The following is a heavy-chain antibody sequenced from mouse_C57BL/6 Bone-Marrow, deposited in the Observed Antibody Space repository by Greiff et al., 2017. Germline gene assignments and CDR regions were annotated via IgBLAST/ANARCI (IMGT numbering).Heavy chain of an antibody. Sequence: QVHVKQPGAELVKPGASVKLSCKASGYTFTSYWMQWVKQRPGQGLEWIGEIDPSDSYTNYNQKFKGKATLTVDTSSSTAYMQLSSLTSEDSAVYYCAKKASAWFAYWGQGTLVTVSA. CDR3: AKKASAWFAY. J-gene: IGHJ3*01. CDR2: IDPSDSYT. V-gene: IGHV1-50*01. CDR1: GYTFTSYW. D-gene: IGHD6-1*01.